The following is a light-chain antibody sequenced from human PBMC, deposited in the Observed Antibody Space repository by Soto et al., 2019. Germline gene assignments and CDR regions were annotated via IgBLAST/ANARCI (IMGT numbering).Light chain of an antibody. J-gene: IGKJ5*01. Sequence: EIVLTQSPATLSSFPGDRVTLSCRASLSVSSNYVAWYQQKPGQAPRLLIYGASSRATGIPDRFSGSGSGTDFTLTISSLEPEDFAVYYCQHRSNWPSFGQGTRLEI. CDR1: LSVSSNY. V-gene: IGKV3D-20*02. CDR3: QHRSNWPS. CDR2: GAS.